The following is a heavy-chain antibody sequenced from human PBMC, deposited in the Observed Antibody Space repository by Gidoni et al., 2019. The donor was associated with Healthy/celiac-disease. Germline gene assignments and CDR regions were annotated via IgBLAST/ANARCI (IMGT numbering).Heavy chain of an antibody. CDR3: ARSRDGGPAFDI. Sequence: QVQLVQAGAEVKKPGSAVKVSCKASGGTFSSYAISWVRQAPGQGLEWMGGIIPIVVTANYAQKFQGRVTITADESTSTAYMELSSLRSEDTAVYYCARSRDGGPAFDIWGQGTMVTVSS. J-gene: IGHJ3*02. V-gene: IGHV1-69*01. D-gene: IGHD2-2*01. CDR1: GGTFSSYA. CDR2: IIPIVVTA.